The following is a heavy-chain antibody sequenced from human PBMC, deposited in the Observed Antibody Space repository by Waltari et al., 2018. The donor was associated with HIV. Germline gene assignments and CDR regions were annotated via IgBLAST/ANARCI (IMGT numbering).Heavy chain of an antibody. J-gene: IGHJ4*02. CDR3: ARGGYYYDISGYYHY. D-gene: IGHD3-22*01. CDR1: GFTFSNFA. CDR2: IWYDGDNK. V-gene: IGHV3-33*01. Sequence: QVQLVESGGGVVQHGRSLRLSCAASGFTFSNFAMHWVRQAPGKGLEWVAVIWYDGDNKYYADSVKGRFTISRDNSKNTLYLQMNSLRVEDTAVYYCARGGYYYDISGYYHYWGQGTLVTVSS.